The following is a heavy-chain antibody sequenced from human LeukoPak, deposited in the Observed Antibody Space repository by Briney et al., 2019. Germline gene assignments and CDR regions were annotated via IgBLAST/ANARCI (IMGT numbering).Heavy chain of an antibody. Sequence: GGSLRLSCAASGFTFSSYWMSWVRQAPGKGLEWVANIKQDGSEKYYVDSVKGRFTISTDNAKNSLYLQMNGLRAEDTAVYYCARGGAVGATKVLDYWGQGTLVTVSS. J-gene: IGHJ4*02. V-gene: IGHV3-7*01. D-gene: IGHD1-26*01. CDR1: GFTFSSYW. CDR3: ARGGAVGATKVLDY. CDR2: IKQDGSEK.